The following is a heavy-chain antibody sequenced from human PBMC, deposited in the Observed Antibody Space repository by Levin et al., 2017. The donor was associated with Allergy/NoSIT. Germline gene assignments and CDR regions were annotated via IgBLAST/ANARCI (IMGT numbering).Heavy chain of an antibody. CDR1: GFTFDDYA. V-gene: IGHV3-9*01. D-gene: IGHD3-16*02. J-gene: IGHJ4*02. CDR3: AKARLSQSTFDY. CDR2: ISWNSGSI. Sequence: GGSLRLSCAASGFTFDDYAMHWVRQAPGKGLEWVSGISWNSGSIGYADSVKGRFTISRDNAKNSLYLQMNSLRAEDTALYYCAKARLSQSTFDYWGQGTLVTVSS.